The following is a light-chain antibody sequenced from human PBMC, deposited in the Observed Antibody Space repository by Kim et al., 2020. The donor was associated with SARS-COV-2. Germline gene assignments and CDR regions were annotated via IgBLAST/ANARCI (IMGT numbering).Light chain of an antibody. CDR2: TAS. CDR1: QGSSVY. J-gene: IGKJ2*01. CDR3: QQSYRTPHT. V-gene: IGKV1-39*01. Sequence: SSSVGDRVTITSRASQGSSVYLNWYQQKPGKAPKLLIYTASSLQSGVPSRFSGSGSGTDFTLTISSRQPEDFASYYCQQSYRTPHTFGQGTKLEI.